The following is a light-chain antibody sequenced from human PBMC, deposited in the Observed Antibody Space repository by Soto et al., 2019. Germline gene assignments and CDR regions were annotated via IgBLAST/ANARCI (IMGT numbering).Light chain of an antibody. CDR1: LDIRNE. CDR2: DAS. V-gene: IGKV1-17*01. Sequence: IQVTQSPSSLSASVGDRFTITCRASLDIRNELDWYQQKPGKAPKRLIYDASTLQDWVPSRFSGDGSGTEFTLTISSLQSEDFATYFCLQHKSYPWTFGQGTKVDIK. CDR3: LQHKSYPWT. J-gene: IGKJ1*01.